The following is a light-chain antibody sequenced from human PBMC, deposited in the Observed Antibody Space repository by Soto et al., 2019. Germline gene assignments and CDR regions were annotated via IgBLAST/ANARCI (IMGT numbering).Light chain of an antibody. CDR2: DAS. CDR1: QSVSSN. Sequence: EIVMTQSPATLSVSPGERSTLSCMSSQSVSSNFAWYQQRPAQAPRLLIYDASYRATDIPPRFSGSGSGTDFTLTISSLEPEDFAVYYCQQRSSWPPTITFGQGTRLEIK. V-gene: IGKV3-11*01. J-gene: IGKJ5*01. CDR3: QQRSSWPPTIT.